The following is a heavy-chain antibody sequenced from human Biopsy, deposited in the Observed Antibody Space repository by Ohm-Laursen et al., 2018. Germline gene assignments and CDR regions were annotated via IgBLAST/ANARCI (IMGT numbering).Heavy chain of an antibody. V-gene: IGHV4-59*07. CDR1: GGSISGYH. D-gene: IGHD2-2*01. Sequence: SDTLSLTWTVSGGSISGYHWSWIRKSPGKGLEWLAYISYTGGITSNPSLNGRAAMSLDTSKNQSSLRLIYVTAADTAVYYCARMPHFDYWGQGILVTVSS. CDR3: ARMPHFDY. J-gene: IGHJ4*02. CDR2: ISYTGGI.